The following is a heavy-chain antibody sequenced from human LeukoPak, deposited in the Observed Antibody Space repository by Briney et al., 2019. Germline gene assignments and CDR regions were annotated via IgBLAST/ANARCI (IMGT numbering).Heavy chain of an antibody. J-gene: IGHJ5*02. V-gene: IGHV7-4-1*02. CDR1: GYTFTSYA. CDR3: ARDARAAAGTENWFDP. Sequence: EASVKVSCKASGYTFTSYAMNWVRQAPGQGLEWMGWINTNTGNPTYVQGFTGRFVFSLDTSVSTAYLQISSLKAEDTAVYYCARDARAAAGTENWFDPWGQGTLVTVSS. D-gene: IGHD6-13*01. CDR2: INTNTGNP.